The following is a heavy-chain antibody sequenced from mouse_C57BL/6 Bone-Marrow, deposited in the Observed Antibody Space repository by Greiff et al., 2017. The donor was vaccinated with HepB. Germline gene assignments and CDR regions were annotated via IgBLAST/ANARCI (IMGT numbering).Heavy chain of an antibody. J-gene: IGHJ3*01. Sequence: VQLQQSGPELVKPGASVKISCKASGYSFTDYNMNWVKPSNGKSLEWIGVINPNYGTTSYNQKLKGKATLTVDQSSSTAYMQLNSLTSEYSAVYYCARWSMVTTGPVAYWGQGTLVTVAA. CDR1: GYSFTDYN. V-gene: IGHV1-39*01. CDR3: ARWSMVTTGPVAY. D-gene: IGHD2-2*01. CDR2: INPNYGTT.